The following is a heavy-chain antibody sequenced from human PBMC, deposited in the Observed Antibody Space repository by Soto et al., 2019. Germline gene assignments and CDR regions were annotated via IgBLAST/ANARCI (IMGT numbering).Heavy chain of an antibody. CDR2: INPNNGNT. V-gene: IGHV1-8*02. J-gene: IGHJ5*02. D-gene: IGHD1-7*01. Sequence: GASVKVSCKASGYTFTSYGISWVRQAPGQGLEWMGWINPNNGNTSYAQKFQGRVTMTRNTSISTAYMELSSLRSEDTAVYYCARAYYYNWNYVFSDPWGQGTLVTVSS. CDR3: ARAYYYNWNYVFSDP. CDR1: GYTFTSYG.